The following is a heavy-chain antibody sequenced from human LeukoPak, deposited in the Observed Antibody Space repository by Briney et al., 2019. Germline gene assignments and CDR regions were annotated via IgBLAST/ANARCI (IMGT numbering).Heavy chain of an antibody. V-gene: IGHV4-4*02. CDR2: IYHSGST. CDR1: GGSISSRNW. CDR3: ARGLGYYYYYMDV. J-gene: IGHJ6*03. Sequence: SGTLSLTCTVSGGSISSRNWWSWVRQPPGKGLDWIGEIYHSGSTNYNPSLKSRVTISVDASKNQFSLKLSSVTAADTAVYYCARGLGYYYYYMDVWGKGTTVTVSS.